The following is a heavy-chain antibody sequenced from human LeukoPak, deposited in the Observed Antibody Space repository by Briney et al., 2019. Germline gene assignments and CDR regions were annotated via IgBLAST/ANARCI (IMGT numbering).Heavy chain of an antibody. CDR2: IIPIFGTA. V-gene: IGHV1-69*13. D-gene: IGHD2-2*01. Sequence: GASVKVSCKASGGTFSSYAISWVRQAPGQGLEWMGGIIPIFGTANYAQKFQGRVTITADESTSTAYMELSSLRSEDTAVYYCARDRDIVVVPAAIHYYYYGMDVWGQGTTVTVSS. CDR1: GGTFSSYA. CDR3: ARDRDIVVVPAAIHYYYYGMDV. J-gene: IGHJ6*02.